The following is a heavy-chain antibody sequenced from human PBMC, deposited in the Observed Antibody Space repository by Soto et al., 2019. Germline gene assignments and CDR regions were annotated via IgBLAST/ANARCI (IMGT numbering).Heavy chain of an antibody. CDR2: IYHSGST. J-gene: IGHJ5*02. D-gene: IGHD3-22*01. CDR1: GGSISSGGYS. Sequence: SETLSLTCAVSGGSISSGGYSWSWIRQPPGKGLEWIGYIYHSGSTYYNPSLKSRVTISVDTSKNQFSLKLSSVTAADTAVYYCARDSGPYYYDSSGYSPWFDPWGQGTLVTVSS. V-gene: IGHV4-30-2*01. CDR3: ARDSGPYYYDSSGYSPWFDP.